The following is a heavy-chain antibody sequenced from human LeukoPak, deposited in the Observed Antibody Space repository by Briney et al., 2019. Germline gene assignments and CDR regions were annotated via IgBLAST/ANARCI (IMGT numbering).Heavy chain of an antibody. Sequence: GGSLRLSCAASGFTVSSNYMSWVRQAPGKGLEWVSVIYSGGSTYYADSVKGRFTISRDNSKNTLYLQMNSLRAEDTAVYYCARNGVVVVPARAFNWFDPWGQGTLVTVSS. CDR3: ARNGVVVVPARAFNWFDP. CDR1: GFTVSSNY. J-gene: IGHJ5*02. V-gene: IGHV3-53*01. D-gene: IGHD2-2*01. CDR2: IYSGGST.